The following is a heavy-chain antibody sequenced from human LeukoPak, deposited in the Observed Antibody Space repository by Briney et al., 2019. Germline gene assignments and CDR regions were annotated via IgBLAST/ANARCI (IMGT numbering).Heavy chain of an antibody. CDR3: ARDRHEYYYDSSGYYLTDHYFDY. CDR2: IYYSGST. V-gene: IGHV4-59*01. Sequence: SETLSLTCTVSGGSISSYYWSWIRQPAGKGLEWIGYIYYSGSTNYNPSLKSRVTISVDTSKSQFSLKLSSVTAADTAVYYCARDRHEYYYDSSGYYLTDHYFDYWGQGTLVTVSS. D-gene: IGHD3-22*01. CDR1: GGSISSYY. J-gene: IGHJ4*02.